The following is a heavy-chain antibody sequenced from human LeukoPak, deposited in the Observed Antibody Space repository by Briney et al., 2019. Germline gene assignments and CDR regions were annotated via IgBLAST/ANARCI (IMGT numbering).Heavy chain of an antibody. Sequence: SETLSLTCAVYGESFSGYYWTWIRQTAGKGLEWIGKIDHSGSANYNPSLKSRVTISVATPRNQFSLELSPVTAADTAVYYCARGRYCNTTNCPYVGGFYYMDVWGKGTTVLVSS. CDR1: GESFSGYY. D-gene: IGHD2-2*01. J-gene: IGHJ6*03. CDR3: ARGRYCNTTNCPYVGGFYYMDV. V-gene: IGHV4-34*01. CDR2: IDHSGSA.